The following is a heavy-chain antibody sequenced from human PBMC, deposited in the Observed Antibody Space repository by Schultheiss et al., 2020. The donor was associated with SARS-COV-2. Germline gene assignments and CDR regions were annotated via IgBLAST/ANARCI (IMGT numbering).Heavy chain of an antibody. V-gene: IGHV3-48*01. CDR1: GFTFSSYA. CDR3: ARLNSSWINERPYNWFDP. CDR2: ISSSSSTI. J-gene: IGHJ5*02. Sequence: GGSLRLSCAASGFTFSSYAMHWVRQAPGKGLEWVSYISSSSSTIYYADSVKGRFTISRDNAKNSLYLQMNSLRAEDTAVYYCARLNSSWINERPYNWFDPWGQGTLVTVSS. D-gene: IGHD6-13*01.